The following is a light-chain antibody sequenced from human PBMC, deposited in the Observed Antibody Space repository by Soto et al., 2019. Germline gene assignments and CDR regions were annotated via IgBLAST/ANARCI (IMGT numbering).Light chain of an antibody. V-gene: IGLV2-14*01. Sequence: QSALTQPASVSGSPGQSITISCTGTSSDVGGYNYVSWYQQHPGKAPKLIIYEVTNRPSGIXXXFSGSKSGNTASLTISGXXXXXXXDYYCSSHTSSNTRVFGTGTKVTVL. CDR1: SSDVGGYNY. CDR2: EVT. CDR3: SSHTSSNTRV. J-gene: IGLJ1*01.